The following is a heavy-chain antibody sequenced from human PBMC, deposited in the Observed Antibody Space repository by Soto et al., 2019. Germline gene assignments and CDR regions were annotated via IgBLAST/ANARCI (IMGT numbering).Heavy chain of an antibody. D-gene: IGHD2-2*01. J-gene: IGHJ6*02. CDR3: ARSQGSSTCLEIYYYYYYGMDV. Sequence: QVQLVQSGAEVKKPGSSVKVSCKASGGTFSSYAISWVRQAPGQGLEWMGGIIPIPGTANYAQKFQGRVTIIADGSTRTAYMELSSLRSEDTAVYYCARSQGSSTCLEIYYYYYYGMDVWGQGTTVPVSS. CDR1: GGTFSSYA. CDR2: IIPIPGTA. V-gene: IGHV1-69*01.